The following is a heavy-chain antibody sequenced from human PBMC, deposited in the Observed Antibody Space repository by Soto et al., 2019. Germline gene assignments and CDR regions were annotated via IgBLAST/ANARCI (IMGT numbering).Heavy chain of an antibody. V-gene: IGHV3-23*01. CDR2: ISGSGGST. J-gene: IGHJ6*02. CDR1: GFTFSSYA. D-gene: IGHD4-17*01. CDR3: AKDFMTTDSPTGGMDV. Sequence: EVQLLESGGGLVQPGGSLRLSCAASGFTFSSYAMSWVRQAPGKGLEWVSAISGSGGSTYYADSVKGRFTISRENSKKTLYLQMNSLRAEDTAVYYCAKDFMTTDSPTGGMDVWGRGTTVTVSS.